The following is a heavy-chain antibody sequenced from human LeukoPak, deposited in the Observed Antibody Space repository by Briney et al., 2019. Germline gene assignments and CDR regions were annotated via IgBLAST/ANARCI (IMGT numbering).Heavy chain of an antibody. CDR1: GGSISSYY. V-gene: IGHV4-59*01. CDR3: ARTHNWNEDY. J-gene: IGHJ4*02. CDR2: IYSSGST. D-gene: IGHD1-20*01. Sequence: ESSETLSLTCTVSGGSISSYYWSWIRQPPGKGLEWIGYIYSSGSTIYNPSLKSRVTISVDTSKNQFSLKLSSVTAADTAFYYCARTHNWNEDYWGQGTLVTVSS.